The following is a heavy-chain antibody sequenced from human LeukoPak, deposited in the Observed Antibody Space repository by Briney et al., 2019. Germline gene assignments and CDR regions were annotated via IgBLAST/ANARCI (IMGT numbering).Heavy chain of an antibody. Sequence: SETLSLTCAVYGGSFSGYYWSWIRQPPGKGLEWIGEINHSGSTNYNPSLKSRVTISVDTSKNQFSLKLSSVTASDTAVYYCARAGRGNWYYYYYMDVWGKGTTVTISS. V-gene: IGHV4-34*01. CDR3: ARAGRGNWYYYYYMDV. J-gene: IGHJ6*03. CDR2: INHSGST. D-gene: IGHD4-23*01. CDR1: GGSFSGYY.